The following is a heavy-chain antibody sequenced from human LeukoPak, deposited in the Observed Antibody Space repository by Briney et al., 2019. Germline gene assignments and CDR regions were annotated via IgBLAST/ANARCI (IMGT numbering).Heavy chain of an antibody. D-gene: IGHD2-21*02. CDR3: ARDPLGDPMYYFDY. J-gene: IGHJ4*02. V-gene: IGHV3-30*04. CDR2: ISYDGSNK. CDR1: VFTFSSYS. Sequence: PGGSLRLSCAASVFTFSSYSMHWVRQAPGKGLEWVAVISYDGSNKYYADSVKGRFTISRDNSKNTLYLQMNSLRAEDTAVYYCARDPLGDPMYYFDYWGQGTLVTVSS.